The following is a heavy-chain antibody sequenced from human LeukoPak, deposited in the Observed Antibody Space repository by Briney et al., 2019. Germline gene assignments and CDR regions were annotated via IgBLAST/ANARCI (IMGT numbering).Heavy chain of an antibody. CDR2: IYYGGTS. Sequence: SETLSLTCTVSGDSISSSGYYWGWIRQSPAKGLEWIGSIYYGGTSYYNPSLKSRVTMSVDTSKNQFSLKVSSVTAADTAVYYCARVFDSGSQAYFYYMDVWGKGTTVTISS. V-gene: IGHV4-39*07. D-gene: IGHD3-10*01. J-gene: IGHJ6*03. CDR3: ARVFDSGSQAYFYYMDV. CDR1: GDSISSSGYY.